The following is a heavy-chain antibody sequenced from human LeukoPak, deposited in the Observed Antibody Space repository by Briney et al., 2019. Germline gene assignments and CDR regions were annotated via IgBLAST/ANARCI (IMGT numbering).Heavy chain of an antibody. J-gene: IGHJ5*02. CDR2: IKQDGSEK. D-gene: IGHD2-2*01. Sequence: GGSLRLSCAASGFTFSSYWMSWVRQAPGKGLEWVANIKQDGSEKYYVDSVKGRFTISRDNAKNTLYLQMNSLRAEDTAVYYCARDPEYHGGLYNWFDPWGQGTLVTVSS. CDR3: ARDPEYHGGLYNWFDP. CDR1: GFTFSSYW. V-gene: IGHV3-7*01.